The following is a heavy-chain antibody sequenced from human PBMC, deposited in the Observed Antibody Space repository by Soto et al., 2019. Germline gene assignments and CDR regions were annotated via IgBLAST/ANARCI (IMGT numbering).Heavy chain of an antibody. CDR2: IHQTGIT. CDR1: VASISSVGYS. J-gene: IGHJ4*02. Sequence: TLSLTCCVSVASISSVGYSWSWIRQPPGKGLEWIGYIHQTGITYYNPSLKSRVTISLDRSNNQFSLNLSSVTAADTAVYFCVRDRRESNYFESWGQGTLVTVSS. V-gene: IGHV4-30-2*01. CDR3: VRDRRESNYFES.